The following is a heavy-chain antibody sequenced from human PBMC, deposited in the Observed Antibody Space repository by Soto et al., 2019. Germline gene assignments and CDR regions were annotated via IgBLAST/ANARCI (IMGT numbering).Heavy chain of an antibody. CDR3: AKFPVGGVVSVAGYGCYFDY. J-gene: IGHJ4*02. D-gene: IGHD6-19*01. V-gene: IGHV3-23*01. CDR2: ISGSGGST. Sequence: EVQLLESGGGLVQPGGSLRLSCAASGFTFSSYAMSWVRQAPGKGLEWVSAISGSGGSTYYADSVKGRFTISRDNSKNTLYLQMNSLRAEDTAVYYCAKFPVGGVVSVAGYGCYFDYWGQGTLVTVSS. CDR1: GFTFSSYA.